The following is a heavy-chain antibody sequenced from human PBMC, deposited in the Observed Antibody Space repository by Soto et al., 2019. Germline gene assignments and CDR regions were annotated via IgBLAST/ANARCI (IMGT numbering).Heavy chain of an antibody. D-gene: IGHD6-13*01. V-gene: IGHV5-10-1*01. CDR2: IDPSDSYT. Sequence: GGSLKISCEGSGYSFTSYWISWVRQMPGKGLEWMGRIDPSDSYTNYSPSFQGHVTISADKSISTAYLQWSSLKASDTAMYYCARQYPYSSSKRYGMDVWGQGTTVTAP. CDR1: GYSFTSYW. CDR3: ARQYPYSSSKRYGMDV. J-gene: IGHJ6*02.